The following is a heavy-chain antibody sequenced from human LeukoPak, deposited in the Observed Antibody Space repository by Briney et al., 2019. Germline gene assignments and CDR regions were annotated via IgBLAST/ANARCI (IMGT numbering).Heavy chain of an antibody. CDR2: ISGSGGST. Sequence: GGSLRLSCAASGFTFSSYAMSWVRQAPGKGLEWVSAISGSGGSTYYADSVKGRFTISRDNSKNTLYLQMNSLRAEDTAVYYCAKDRIRDSSGYYYGSFDYWDQGTLVTVSS. J-gene: IGHJ4*02. CDR1: GFTFSSYA. CDR3: AKDRIRDSSGYYYGSFDY. V-gene: IGHV3-23*01. D-gene: IGHD3-22*01.